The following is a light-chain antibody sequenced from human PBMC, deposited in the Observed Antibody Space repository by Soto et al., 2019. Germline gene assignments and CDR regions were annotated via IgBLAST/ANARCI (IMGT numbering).Light chain of an antibody. CDR2: DAS. Sequence: TQTPYTLSASGGDRVPIPCRASQSISSWLAWYQQKPGKAPKLLIYDASTLESGVPSRFSGSGSGTEFTLTITSLQPDDFATYYCQQYNVYSPWTFGQGTKVDIK. V-gene: IGKV1-5*01. CDR1: QSISSW. CDR3: QQYNVYSPWT. J-gene: IGKJ1*01.